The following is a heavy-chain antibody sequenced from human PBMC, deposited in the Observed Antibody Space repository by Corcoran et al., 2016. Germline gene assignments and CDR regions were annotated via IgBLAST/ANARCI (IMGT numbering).Heavy chain of an antibody. CDR2: IYPGDSDT. J-gene: IGHJ5*02. CDR3: ARRDGYTYGNYQNWFDP. CDR1: GYSFTSYW. V-gene: IGHV5-51*01. Sequence: EVQLVQSGAEVKKPGESLKISCKGSGYSFTSYWIGWVRQMPGKGLEWMGIIYPGDSDTRYSPSFQGQVTISADKSISTAYLLWSSLKASDTAMYYWARRDGYTYGNYQNWFDPWGHGTLVTVSS. D-gene: IGHD5-18*01.